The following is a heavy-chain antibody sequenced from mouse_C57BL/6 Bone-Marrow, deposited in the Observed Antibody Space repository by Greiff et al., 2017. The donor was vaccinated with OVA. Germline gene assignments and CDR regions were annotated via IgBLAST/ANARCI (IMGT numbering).Heavy chain of an antibody. CDR2: IYPGSGST. CDR1: GYTFTSYW. CDR3: ASPLYYGYYAMDY. Sequence: QVQLQQSGAELVKPGASVKMSCKASGYTFTSYWITWVKQRPGQGLEWIGDIYPGSGSTNYNEKFKSKATLTVDTSSSTAYMQLSSLTSEDSAVYYCASPLYYGYYAMDYWGQGTSVTVSS. V-gene: IGHV1-55*01. D-gene: IGHD1-1*01. J-gene: IGHJ4*01.